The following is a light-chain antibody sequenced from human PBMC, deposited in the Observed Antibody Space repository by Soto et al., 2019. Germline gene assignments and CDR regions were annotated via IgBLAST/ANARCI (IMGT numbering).Light chain of an antibody. J-gene: IGKJ1*01. CDR3: QQYGSSPTT. Sequence: EIGLTQSAGTLSWSPGERASLSCEASQSVSSSYLAWYQQKTGQAPRLLIYGASSRATGIPDRFSGSGSGTDFTLTISRLEPEDFAVYYCQQYGSSPTTFGQGTKVDI. V-gene: IGKV3-20*01. CDR1: QSVSSSY. CDR2: GAS.